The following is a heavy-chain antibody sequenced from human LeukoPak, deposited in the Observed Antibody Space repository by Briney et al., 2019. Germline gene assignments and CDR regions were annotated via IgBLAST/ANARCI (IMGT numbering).Heavy chain of an antibody. CDR3: ARERGRRGYYDSSGYYMESSY. V-gene: IGHV3-11*01. CDR1: GFTFSDYY. D-gene: IGHD3-22*01. J-gene: IGHJ4*02. Sequence: PGGSLRLSCAAFGFTFSDYYMSWIRQAPGKGLEWVSYISSSGSTIYYADSVKGRFTISRDNAKNSLYLQMNSLRAEDTAVYYCARERGRRGYYDSSGYYMESSYWGQGTLVTVSS. CDR2: ISSSGSTI.